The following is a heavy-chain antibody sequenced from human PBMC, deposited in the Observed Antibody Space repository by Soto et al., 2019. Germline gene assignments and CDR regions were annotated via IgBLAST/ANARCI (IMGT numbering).Heavy chain of an antibody. CDR2: INSDGSST. D-gene: IGHD3-22*01. Sequence: GSLRLSCAASGFTFSSYWMHWVRQAPGKGLVWVSRINSDGSSTSYTDTVKGRFTISRDNAKNTLYLQMNSLRAEDTAVYYCAREGGRVIVVAPTGWFDPWGQGTLVTVSS. CDR3: AREGGRVIVVAPTGWFDP. V-gene: IGHV3-74*01. CDR1: GFTFSSYW. J-gene: IGHJ5*02.